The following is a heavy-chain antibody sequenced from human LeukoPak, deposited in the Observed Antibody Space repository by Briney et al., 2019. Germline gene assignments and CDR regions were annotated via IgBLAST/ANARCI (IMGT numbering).Heavy chain of an antibody. J-gene: IGHJ5*02. CDR1: GGSFSGYY. D-gene: IGHD1-1*01. V-gene: IGHV4-34*01. CDR2: INHSGST. Sequence: SETLSLTCAVYGGSFSGYYWSWIRQPPGKGLEWIGEINHSGSTYYNPSLKSRVTISVDTSKNQFSLKLSSVTAADTAVYYCARVPGGALNWFDPWGQGTLVTVSS. CDR3: ARVPGGALNWFDP.